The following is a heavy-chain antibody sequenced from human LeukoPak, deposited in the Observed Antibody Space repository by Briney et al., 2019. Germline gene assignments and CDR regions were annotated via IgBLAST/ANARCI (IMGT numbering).Heavy chain of an antibody. CDR3: ARDVNLLFFDV. D-gene: IGHD2-21*01. Sequence: PGRSLRLSCAASGFTFSSYGMHWVRQAPGKGLEWVAVISYDGSNKYYADSVKGRFTISRDNSKNTLYLQMNSLRAEDTAVYYCARDVNLLFFDVWGRGTLVTVSS. V-gene: IGHV3-30*03. J-gene: IGHJ2*01. CDR1: GFTFSSYG. CDR2: ISYDGSNK.